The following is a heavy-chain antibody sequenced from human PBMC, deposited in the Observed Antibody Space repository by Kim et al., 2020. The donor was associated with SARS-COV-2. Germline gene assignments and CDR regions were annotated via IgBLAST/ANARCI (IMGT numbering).Heavy chain of an antibody. CDR3: AKLPDLSDTSGYYD. CDR2: ISYDGRNK. Sequence: GGSLRLSCAASGFTFGNYDMHWVRQAPGKGLEWLAVISYDGRNKYYTDSLKGRLTISRDNSRNTLFLQMNSLRIEDTAVYFCAKLPDLSDTSGYYDWGHGTLVTVSS. D-gene: IGHD3-22*01. J-gene: IGHJ4*01. V-gene: IGHV3-30*18. CDR1: GFTFGNYD.